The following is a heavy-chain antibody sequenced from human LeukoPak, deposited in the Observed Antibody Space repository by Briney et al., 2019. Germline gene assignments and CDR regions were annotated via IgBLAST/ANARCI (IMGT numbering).Heavy chain of an antibody. D-gene: IGHD4-17*01. CDR3: AKEYGDYARSGYYYYYMDV. CDR2: ISWNSGSI. CDR1: GFTFDDYA. Sequence: GGSLRLSCAASGFTFDDYAMHWVRQAPGKGLEWVSGISWNSGSIGYADSVKGRFTIARDNAKNSLYLQMNSLRAEDTALYYCAKEYGDYARSGYYYYYMDVWGKGTTVTVSS. J-gene: IGHJ6*03. V-gene: IGHV3-9*01.